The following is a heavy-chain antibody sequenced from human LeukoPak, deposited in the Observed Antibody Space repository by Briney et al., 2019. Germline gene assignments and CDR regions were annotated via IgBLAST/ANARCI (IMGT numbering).Heavy chain of an antibody. CDR2: IIPIFGTA. CDR1: GGTFSSYA. Sequence: SVKVSCKASGGTFSSYAISWVRQAPGEGLEWMGGIIPIFGTANYAQKFHGRVTITADESTSTAYMELSSLRSEDKAVYYCASSPPSRKDAFDIWGQGTMVTVSS. V-gene: IGHV1-69*13. J-gene: IGHJ3*02. CDR3: ASSPPSRKDAFDI.